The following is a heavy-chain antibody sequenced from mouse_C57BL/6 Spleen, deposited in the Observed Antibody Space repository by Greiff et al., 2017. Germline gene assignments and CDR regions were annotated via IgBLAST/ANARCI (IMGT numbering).Heavy chain of an antibody. V-gene: IGHV1-26*01. D-gene: IGHD2-3*01. J-gene: IGHJ4*01. Sequence: EVQLQQSGPELVKPGASVKISCKASGYTFTDYYMNWVKPSHGKSLEWIGDINPNNGGTSYNQKFKGKATLTVDKSSSTAYMELRSMTSEDSAVYYCARFHDGYFYAMDYWGQGTSVTVSS. CDR3: ARFHDGYFYAMDY. CDR1: GYTFTDYY. CDR2: INPNNGGT.